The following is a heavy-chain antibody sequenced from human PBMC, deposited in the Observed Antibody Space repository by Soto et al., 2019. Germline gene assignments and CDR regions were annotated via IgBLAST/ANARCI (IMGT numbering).Heavy chain of an antibody. D-gene: IGHD1-26*01. Sequence: GEALNISCKGSGNSFTSYLIGWVRQMPGKGLEWMGIIYPGDSDTRYSPSFQGQVTISADKSISTAYLQWSSLKASDTAMYYCARPGVERWAHDYWGQGTLVTVSS. J-gene: IGHJ4*02. CDR3: ARPGVERWAHDY. CDR2: IYPGDSDT. CDR1: GNSFTSYL. V-gene: IGHV5-51*01.